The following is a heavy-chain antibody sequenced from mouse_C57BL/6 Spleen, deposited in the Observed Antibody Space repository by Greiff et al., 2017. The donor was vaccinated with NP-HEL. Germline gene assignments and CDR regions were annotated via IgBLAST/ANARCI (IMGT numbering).Heavy chain of an antibody. J-gene: IGHJ2*01. D-gene: IGHD1-1*01. Sequence: EVQRVESGGGLVQPGGSMKLSCVASGFTFSNYWMNWVRQSPEQGLEWVAQIRFKSDNYATHYAESVKGRFTISRDASKSSVYLQMNNLRAEDTGIYYCTLLLPLDYWGQGTTLTVSS. CDR1: GFTFSNYW. V-gene: IGHV6-3*01. CDR2: IRFKSDNYAT. CDR3: TLLLPLDY.